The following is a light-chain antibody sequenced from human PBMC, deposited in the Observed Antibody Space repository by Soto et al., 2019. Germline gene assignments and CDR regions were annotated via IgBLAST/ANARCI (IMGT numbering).Light chain of an antibody. CDR1: SGSISTSYY. Sequence: QAVVTQEPSFSVSPGGTVTLTCGLSSGSISTSYYPSWYQQTPGRAPRTLIYTTNTRSSGVPARFSGSILGNKAALTITGVHADDESDYYCALYMGGGTWVFGGGTKLTVL. J-gene: IGLJ3*02. CDR3: ALYMGGGTWV. CDR2: TTN. V-gene: IGLV8-61*01.